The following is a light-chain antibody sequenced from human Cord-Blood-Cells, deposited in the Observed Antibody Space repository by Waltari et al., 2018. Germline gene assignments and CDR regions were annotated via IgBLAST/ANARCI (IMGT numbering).Light chain of an antibody. CDR1: QSVSST. CDR3: QQYNNWPLT. J-gene: IGKJ4*01. V-gene: IGKV3-15*01. CDR2: GAS. Sequence: IVITPSPATLSVSPGERATLSCRASQSVSSTLAWYQQKPGQAPRLLIYGASTRATGIPARFSGSGSGTEFTLTISSLQSEDFAVYYCQQYNNWPLTFGGGTKVEIK.